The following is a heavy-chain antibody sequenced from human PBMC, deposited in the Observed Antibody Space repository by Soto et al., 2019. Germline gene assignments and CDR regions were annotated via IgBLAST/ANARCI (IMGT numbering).Heavy chain of an antibody. CDR1: GFTVSSNY. J-gene: IGHJ3*02. Sequence: EVQLVESGGGLVQPGGSLRLSCAASGFTVSSNYMSWVRQAPGKGLEWVSVIYSGGSTYYADSVKGRFTISRHNSKNTLYLQMNSLRAEDTAMYYCARGQTQYYYGSGSYLHDAFDIWGQGTMVTVSS. CDR3: ARGQTQYYYGSGSYLHDAFDI. CDR2: IYSGGST. V-gene: IGHV3-53*04. D-gene: IGHD3-10*01.